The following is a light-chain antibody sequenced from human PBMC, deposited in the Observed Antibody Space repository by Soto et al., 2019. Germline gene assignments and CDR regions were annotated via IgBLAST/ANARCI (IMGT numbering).Light chain of an antibody. CDR2: RNS. CDR1: SSNIGRND. Sequence: QLVLSQPPSASGTPGQRVSISCSGSSSNIGRNDVYWYQQLPGTAPKLLIQRNSQRPSGVPDRFSGPKSGTSASLAISGLRSEDEGDYYCAAWDDSLSGSWVFGGGTKVTVL. V-gene: IGLV1-47*01. J-gene: IGLJ3*02. CDR3: AAWDDSLSGSWV.